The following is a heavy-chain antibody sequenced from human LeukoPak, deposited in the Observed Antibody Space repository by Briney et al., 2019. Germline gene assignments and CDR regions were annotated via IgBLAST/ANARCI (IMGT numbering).Heavy chain of an antibody. D-gene: IGHD3-10*01. CDR2: IIPIFGTA. CDR3: ARTNLRGVGPYYYGMDV. CDR1: GGTFSIYA. Sequence: SVKVSFKASGGTFSIYAISWVRQAPGQGLEWMGEIIPIFGTANYTQKFQGRVTITADESTSTAYMELSSLRSEDTAVYYCARTNLRGVGPYYYGMDVWGQGTTVTVSS. J-gene: IGHJ6*02. V-gene: IGHV1-69*13.